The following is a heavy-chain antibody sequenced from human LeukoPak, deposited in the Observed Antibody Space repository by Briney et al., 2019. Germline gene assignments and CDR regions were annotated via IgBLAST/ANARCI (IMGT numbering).Heavy chain of an antibody. CDR3: TRDFYGIDY. CDR2: INGDGSGT. D-gene: IGHD3-10*01. V-gene: IGHV3-74*01. Sequence: GGSLRLSCAASGFTFTDYWMHWVRQAPGKGLVWVSRINGDGSGTSYADSVKGRLTISRDNAKNTVYLQMNSLRVEDTAVYYCTRDFYGIDYWGQGTLVTVSS. CDR1: GFTFTDYW. J-gene: IGHJ4*02.